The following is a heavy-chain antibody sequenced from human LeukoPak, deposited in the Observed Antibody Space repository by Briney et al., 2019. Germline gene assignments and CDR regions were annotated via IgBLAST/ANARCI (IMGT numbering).Heavy chain of an antibody. CDR1: GFTFSSSG. Sequence: GGSLRLSCAASGFTFSSSGMHWVRQAPGKGLEWVAYIRFDGSSTDYRDSVKGRFSISRDNSKNILYLQMSGLRADDTAVYYCARENGRGVISPYFDYWGQGTLVTVSS. CDR3: ARENGRGVISPYFDY. V-gene: IGHV3-30*02. J-gene: IGHJ4*02. CDR2: IRFDGSST. D-gene: IGHD3-10*01.